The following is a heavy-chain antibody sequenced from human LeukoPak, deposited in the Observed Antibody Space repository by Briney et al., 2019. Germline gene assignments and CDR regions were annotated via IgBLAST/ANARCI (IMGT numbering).Heavy chain of an antibody. Sequence: GGSLRLSCAASGFTFSGSWMTWVRLAPGKGLEWAANINKDGSEKYYLDSVKGRFTISRDNAKNSLYLQMNSLGAEDTAVYFCARDQRASPSPADYWGQGTLVTVSS. J-gene: IGHJ4*02. V-gene: IGHV3-7*01. CDR2: INKDGSEK. CDR3: ARDQRASPSPADY. CDR1: GFTFSGSW.